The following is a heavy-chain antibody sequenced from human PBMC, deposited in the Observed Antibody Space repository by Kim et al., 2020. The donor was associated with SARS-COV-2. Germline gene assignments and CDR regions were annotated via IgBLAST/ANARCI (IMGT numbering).Heavy chain of an antibody. CDR2: IYYSGST. J-gene: IGHJ4*02. Sequence: SETLSLTCTVSGGSISSGGYYWSWIRQHPGKGLEWIGYIYYSGSTYYNPSLKRRVTISVDTSKNQFSLKLSSVTAADTAVYYCARAPRRIITIFGVVTHFAYWGQGTLVTVSS. CDR3: ARAPRRIITIFGVVTHFAY. CDR1: GGSISSGGYY. D-gene: IGHD3-3*01. V-gene: IGHV4-31*03.